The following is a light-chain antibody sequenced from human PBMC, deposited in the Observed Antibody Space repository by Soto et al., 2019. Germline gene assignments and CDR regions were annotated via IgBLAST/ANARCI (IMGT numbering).Light chain of an antibody. J-gene: IGLJ2*01. CDR1: SSDIGGHNF. Sequence: QSALTQPAAVSGSPGQSITISCTGTSSDIGGHNFVSWYQHHPGKAPKLLIYEVSYRASGVSNRFTGSKSANTASLTISGLRAEDEADYSCSSYTTSSYVVFGGGTKLTVL. CDR3: SSYTTSSYVV. V-gene: IGLV2-14*01. CDR2: EVS.